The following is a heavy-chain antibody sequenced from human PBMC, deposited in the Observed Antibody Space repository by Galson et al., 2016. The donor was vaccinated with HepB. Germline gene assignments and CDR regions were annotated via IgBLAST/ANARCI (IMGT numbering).Heavy chain of an antibody. CDR3: ARELWLGGRIDY. CDR2: ITIDGSTT. V-gene: IGHV3-74*01. Sequence: SLRLSCAASGFTFSNSWMHWVRQAPGKGLVWVSHITIDGSTTTYADAVKGRFTIPRDNAKNTLYLQINSLRAEDTAVYDCARELWLGGRIDYWGQGTLVTVSS. J-gene: IGHJ4*02. D-gene: IGHD4-23*01. CDR1: GFTFSNSW.